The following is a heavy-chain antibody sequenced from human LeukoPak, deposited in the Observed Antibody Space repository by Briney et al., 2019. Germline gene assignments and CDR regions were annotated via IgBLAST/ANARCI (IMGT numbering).Heavy chain of an antibody. CDR1: GFTFSSYA. CDR2: ISYDGTNK. CDR3: ARDPLYSNSPPSYFDY. V-gene: IGHV3-30-3*01. Sequence: GGSLRLSCAASGFTFSSYAMNWVRQAPGKGLEWVAIISYDGTNKDYADSVKGRFTISRDNSRNTLYLQMNSLRAEDTAVYYCARDPLYSNSPPSYFDYWGQGTLVTVSS. D-gene: IGHD2-21*01. J-gene: IGHJ4*02.